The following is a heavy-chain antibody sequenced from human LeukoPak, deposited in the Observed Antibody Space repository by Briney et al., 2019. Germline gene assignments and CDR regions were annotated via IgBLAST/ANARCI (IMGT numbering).Heavy chain of an antibody. CDR2: NYGGGT. D-gene: IGHD6-19*01. J-gene: IGHJ3*02. V-gene: IGHV3-23*01. Sequence: GGSLRLSCAASGFTFSSYAMHWVRQAPGKGLQWVSANYGGGTYYADSVKGRFTISRDISKNTLYLQMNSLRAEDTAVYYCTGGLIRDAYDIWGQGTMVTVSS. CDR1: GFTFSSYA. CDR3: TGGLIRDAYDI.